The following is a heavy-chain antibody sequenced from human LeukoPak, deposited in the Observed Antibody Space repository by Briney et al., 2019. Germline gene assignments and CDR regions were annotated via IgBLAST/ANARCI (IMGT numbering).Heavy chain of an antibody. Sequence: ASVKVSCKASGYTFTSYAMNWVRQAPGQGLEWMGWINTNTGNPTYAQGFTGRFVFSLDTSVSTAYLQISSLKAEDTAVYHCAREGQQLGGYYFDYWGQGTLVTVSS. V-gene: IGHV7-4-1*02. CDR2: INTNTGNP. CDR1: GYTFTSYA. CDR3: AREGQQLGGYYFDY. D-gene: IGHD6-13*01. J-gene: IGHJ4*02.